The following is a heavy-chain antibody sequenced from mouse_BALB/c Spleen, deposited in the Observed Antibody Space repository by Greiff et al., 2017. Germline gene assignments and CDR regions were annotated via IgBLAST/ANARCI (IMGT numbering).Heavy chain of an antibody. J-gene: IGHJ4*01. V-gene: IGHV5-17*02. CDR1: GFTFSSFG. CDR3: ARDYDYAMDY. CDR2: ISSGSSTN. D-gene: IGHD2-4*01. Sequence: EVMLVESGGGLVQPGGSRKLSCAASGFTFSSFGMHWVRQAPEKGLEWVGYISSGSSTNYYADTVKGRFTISRDNPKNTLFLQMTSLRSEDTAMYYCARDYDYAMDYWGQGTSVTVSS.